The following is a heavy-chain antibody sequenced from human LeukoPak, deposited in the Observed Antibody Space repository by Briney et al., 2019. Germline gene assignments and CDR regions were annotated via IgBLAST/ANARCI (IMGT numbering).Heavy chain of an antibody. CDR1: GYTLTELS. Sequence: ASVKVSCKVSGYTLTELSMHWVRQAPGKGLEWMGGFDPEDGETIYAQKFQGRVTMTEDTSTDTAYMELSSLRSEDTAVYYCARVWGSYRHNWFDPWGQGTLVTVSS. CDR2: FDPEDGET. D-gene: IGHD3-16*02. V-gene: IGHV1-24*01. CDR3: ARVWGSYRHNWFDP. J-gene: IGHJ5*02.